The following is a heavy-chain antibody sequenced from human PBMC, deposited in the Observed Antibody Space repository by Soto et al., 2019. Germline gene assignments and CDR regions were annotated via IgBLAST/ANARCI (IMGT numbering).Heavy chain of an antibody. V-gene: IGHV3-30*18. CDR3: AKLYYYGSP. Sequence: QVQLVESGGGVVQPGRSLRLSCAASGFTFSSYGMHWVRQAPGKGQEWVAVISYDGSNKYYADSVKGRFTISRDNSKNTLYLQMNSLRAEDAAVYYCAKLYYYGSPGGQGTLVTVCS. J-gene: IGHJ5*02. D-gene: IGHD3-10*01. CDR1: GFTFSSYG. CDR2: ISYDGSNK.